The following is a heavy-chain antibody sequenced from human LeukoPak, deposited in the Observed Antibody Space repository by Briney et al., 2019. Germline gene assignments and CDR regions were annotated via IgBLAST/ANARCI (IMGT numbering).Heavy chain of an antibody. CDR2: INRNSGAT. Sequence: GASVKVSCKASGYTFTGYYIHWVRQAPGQGLEWMGWINRNSGATNYAQKFQGRVTMTRDGSISTAYMQLSSLRSDDTAVYYCAYNQPRGNSLDYGGQGTLVTVYS. CDR1: GYTFTGYY. CDR3: AYNQPRGNSLDY. J-gene: IGHJ4*02. V-gene: IGHV1-2*02. D-gene: IGHD4-23*01.